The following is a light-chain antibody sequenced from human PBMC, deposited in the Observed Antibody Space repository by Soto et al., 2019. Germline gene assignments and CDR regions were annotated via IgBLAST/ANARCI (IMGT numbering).Light chain of an antibody. CDR2: EVS. V-gene: IGLV2-14*01. CDR3: SSYTSSSILYV. Sequence: QSVLTQPASVSGSPGQSITISCTGTSSDVGGYNYVSWYQQHPGKAPKLMIYEVSNRPSGVSNRFSGSKSGNTASLTISGLQAEDEADYYCSSYTSSSILYVFGTGTNSPS. J-gene: IGLJ1*01. CDR1: SSDVGGYNY.